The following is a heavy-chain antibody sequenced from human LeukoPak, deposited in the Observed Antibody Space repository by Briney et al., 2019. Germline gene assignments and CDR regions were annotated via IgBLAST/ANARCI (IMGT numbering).Heavy chain of an antibody. J-gene: IGHJ6*02. CDR1: GGTFSSYA. CDR2: IIPIFGTA. Sequence: SVNVSCTASGGTFSSYAISWVRQAPGQGLEWMGGIIPIFGTANYAQKFQGRVTITADESTSTAYMELSSLRSEDTAVYYCARVGFDGSGSYYPPYYYYYGMDVWGQGTTVTVSS. D-gene: IGHD3-10*01. CDR3: ARVGFDGSGSYYPPYYYYYGMDV. V-gene: IGHV1-69*13.